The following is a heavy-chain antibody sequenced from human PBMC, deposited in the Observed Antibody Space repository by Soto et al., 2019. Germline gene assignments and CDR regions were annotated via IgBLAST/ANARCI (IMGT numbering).Heavy chain of an antibody. CDR1: GFAFSSSW. Sequence: LRLSCAASGFAFSSSWMSWVRQAPGKGLEWVANIKEDGSEKDYVDPVKGRFTITRDNAKNSLYLQMNNLRAEDTAVYFCTRKRFGMDVWGQGTTVTVSS. J-gene: IGHJ6*02. V-gene: IGHV3-7*03. CDR2: IKEDGSEK. CDR3: TRKRFGMDV.